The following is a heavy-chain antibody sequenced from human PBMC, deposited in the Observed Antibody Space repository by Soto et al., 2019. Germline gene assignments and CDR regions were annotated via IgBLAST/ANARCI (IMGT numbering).Heavy chain of an antibody. CDR3: ARDLGYYDSSGYFDS. CDR2: IKADGSEK. CDR1: GFTFSNHW. Sequence: GGSLRLSCAGSGFTFSNHWMNWVRQAPGKGLEWVANIKADGSEKYYVDSVKGRFTISRDNAKSSLYLQMNSLRAEDTAVYYCARDLGYYDSSGYFDSWGLGTLVTVSS. V-gene: IGHV3-7*03. J-gene: IGHJ4*02. D-gene: IGHD3-22*01.